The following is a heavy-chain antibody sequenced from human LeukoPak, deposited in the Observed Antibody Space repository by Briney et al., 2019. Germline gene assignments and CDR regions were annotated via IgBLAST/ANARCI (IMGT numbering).Heavy chain of an antibody. D-gene: IGHD5-18*01. CDR1: GGSISSSSYY. V-gene: IGHV4-39*07. J-gene: IGHJ4*02. CDR2: IYTSGST. Sequence: SETLSLTCTVSGGSISSSSYYWGWIRQPPGKGLEWIGRIYTSGSTNYNPSLKSRVTMSVDTSKNQFSLKLSSVTAADTAVYYCARDLGYSYGYLFDYWGQGTLVTVSS. CDR3: ARDLGYSYGYLFDY.